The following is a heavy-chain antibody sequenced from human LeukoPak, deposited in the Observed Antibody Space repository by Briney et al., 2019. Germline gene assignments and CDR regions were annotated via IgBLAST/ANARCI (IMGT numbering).Heavy chain of an antibody. D-gene: IGHD3-9*01. CDR1: GGSISSGGYY. CDR3: ACVLRYFDWAPGY. V-gene: IGHV4-31*03. CDR2: IYYSGST. Sequence: PSQTLSLTCTVSGGSISSGGYYWRWLRQHPGKGLEWIGYIYYSGSTYYNPSLKSRVTISVDTSKNQFSLKLSSVTAADTAVYYCACVLRYFDWAPGYWGQGTLVTVSS. J-gene: IGHJ4*02.